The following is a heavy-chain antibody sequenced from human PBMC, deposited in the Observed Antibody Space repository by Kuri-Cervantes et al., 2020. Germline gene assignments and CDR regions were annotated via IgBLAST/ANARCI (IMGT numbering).Heavy chain of an antibody. V-gene: IGHV4-59*01. J-gene: IGHJ3*02. CDR3: ARDRRLVTPIDAFDI. Sequence: GSLRLSCTVSGGSISSYYWSRIRQPPGKGLEWIGYIYYSGSTNYNPSLKSRVTISVDTSKNQFSLKLSSVTAADTAVCYCARDRRLVTPIDAFDIWGQGTMVTVSS. D-gene: IGHD3-9*01. CDR2: IYYSGST. CDR1: GGSISSYY.